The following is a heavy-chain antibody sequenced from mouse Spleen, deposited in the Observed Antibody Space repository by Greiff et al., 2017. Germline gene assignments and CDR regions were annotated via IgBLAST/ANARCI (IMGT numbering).Heavy chain of an antibody. CDR1: GFTFSSYA. J-gene: IGHJ2*01. CDR2: ISSGGGNT. Sequence: EVMLVESGGGLVKLGGSLKLSCAASGFTFSSYAMSWVRRTPEKRLEWVATISSGGGNTYYPDSVKGRFTISRDNAKNTLYLQMSSLRSEDTAMYYCARHPPGYYFGYWGQGTTLTVSS. CDR3: ARHPPGYYFGY. V-gene: IGHV5-9*01.